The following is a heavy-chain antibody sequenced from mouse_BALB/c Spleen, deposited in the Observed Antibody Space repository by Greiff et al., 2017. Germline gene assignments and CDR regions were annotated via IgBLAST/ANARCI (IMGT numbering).Heavy chain of an antibody. V-gene: IGHV1-7*01. J-gene: IGHJ4*01. Sequence: VQLQQSGAELAKPGASVKMSCKASGYTFTSYWMHWVKQRPGQGLEWIGYINPSTGYTEYNQKFKDKATLTADKSSSTAYMQLSSLTSEDSAVYYCARSRSWSAMDYWGQGTSVTVSS. CDR2: INPSTGYT. CDR1: GYTFTSYW. D-gene: IGHD3-1*01. CDR3: ARSRSWSAMDY.